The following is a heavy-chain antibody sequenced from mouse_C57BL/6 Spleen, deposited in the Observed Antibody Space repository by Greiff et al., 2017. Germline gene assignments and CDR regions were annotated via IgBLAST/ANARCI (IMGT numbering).Heavy chain of an antibody. V-gene: IGHV1-50*01. CDR3: ARSPIRGSPAMDY. Sequence: QVQLQQPGAELVKPGASVTLSCKASGYTFTSYWMQWVKQRPGQGLEWIGEIDPSDSYTNYNQKFKGKATLTVDTSSSTAYMQLSSLTSEDSAVYYCARSPIRGSPAMDYWGQGTSVTVSS. J-gene: IGHJ4*01. D-gene: IGHD1-1*01. CDR2: IDPSDSYT. CDR1: GYTFTSYW.